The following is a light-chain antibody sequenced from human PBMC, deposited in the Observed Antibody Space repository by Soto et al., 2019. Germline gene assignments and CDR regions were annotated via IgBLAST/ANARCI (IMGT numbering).Light chain of an antibody. J-gene: IGLJ2*01. V-gene: IGLV4-69*01. CDR3: QTWGTGIVV. Sequence: QSVLTQSPSASASLGASVKLTCTLSSGHSSYAIAWHQQQPEKGPRYLMKLNSDGSHSKGHGIPDRFSGSSSGAERYLTISSLQSEDEADYYWQTWGTGIVVFGGGTKLTVL. CDR1: SGHSSYA. CDR2: LNSDGSH.